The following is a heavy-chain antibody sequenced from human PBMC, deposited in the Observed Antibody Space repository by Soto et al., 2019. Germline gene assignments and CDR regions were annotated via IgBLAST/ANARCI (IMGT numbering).Heavy chain of an antibody. J-gene: IGHJ4*02. CDR2: IGWNSGSV. Sequence: EVQLVESGGGLVQAGRSLRLSCAASGLSFDDYAMHWVRQAPGKGLEWVSGIGWNSGSVGYADPVKGRFTISRDNAKDSLYLQMNSLRAEDTALYYCARAPDYGDPGAFDYWGQGTQVTVSS. D-gene: IGHD4-17*01. CDR1: GLSFDDYA. CDR3: ARAPDYGDPGAFDY. V-gene: IGHV3-9*01.